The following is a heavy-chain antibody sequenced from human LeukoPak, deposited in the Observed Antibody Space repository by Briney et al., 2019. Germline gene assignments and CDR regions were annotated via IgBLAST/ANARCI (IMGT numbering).Heavy chain of an antibody. D-gene: IGHD3-16*02. V-gene: IGHV3-23*01. J-gene: IGHJ3*02. CDR1: GFTFSSYA. Sequence: GGSLRLSCAASGFTFSSYAMSWVRQAPGKGPEWVSTISGSGGSTYHADSVKGRFTISRDNSKNTLYLQMNSLRAEDTAVYYCAKGPYCAYHYGAFDIWGQGTMVTVSS. CDR3: AKGPYCAYHYGAFDI. CDR2: ISGSGGST.